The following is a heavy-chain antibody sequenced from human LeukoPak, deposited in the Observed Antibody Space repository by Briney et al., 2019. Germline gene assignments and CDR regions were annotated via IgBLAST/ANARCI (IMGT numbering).Heavy chain of an antibody. D-gene: IGHD3-3*01. CDR2: IKSDGRST. Sequence: PGGTLTLTCADSGLPLSYYSMHCIRQAPGKSLEWVSRIKSDGRSTDYADFVTGRSTISRDNAKNTLYLQMNSLRAEDTAVYYCARDYDFQRFDYWGQGTLVSVSS. J-gene: IGHJ4*02. V-gene: IGHV3-74*01. CDR1: GLPLSYYS. CDR3: ARDYDFQRFDY.